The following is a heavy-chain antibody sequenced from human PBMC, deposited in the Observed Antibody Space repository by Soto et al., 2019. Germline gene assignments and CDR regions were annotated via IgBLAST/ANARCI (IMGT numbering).Heavy chain of an antibody. CDR1: GYTFTSYA. J-gene: IGHJ5*02. D-gene: IGHD3-10*01. V-gene: IGHV1-3*01. CDR2: INAGNGNT. Sequence: QVQLVQSGAEVKKPGASVKVSCKASGYTFTSYAMHWVRQAPGQRLEWMGWINAGNGNTKYSQKFQGRVTITRDTSASTAYMELSSLRSEDTAVYYCAREKVTMVRGVTNNWFDPWGQGTLVTVSS. CDR3: AREKVTMVRGVTNNWFDP.